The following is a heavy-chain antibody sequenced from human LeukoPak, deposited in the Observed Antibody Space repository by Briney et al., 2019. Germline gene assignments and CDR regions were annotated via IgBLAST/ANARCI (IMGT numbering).Heavy chain of an antibody. V-gene: IGHV3-23*01. CDR1: EFTFSNYA. CDR2: STGTGYST. D-gene: IGHD1-26*01. J-gene: IGHJ3*02. Sequence: GESLKISCAASEFTFSNYAMSWVRQAPGNGLEWVSGSTGTGYSTYYADSVKGRFTISRDNSKNTLYLQMNSLRAEDTAVYYCVKGVRIGVTSAFDIWGQGTMVTVSS. CDR3: VKGVRIGVTSAFDI.